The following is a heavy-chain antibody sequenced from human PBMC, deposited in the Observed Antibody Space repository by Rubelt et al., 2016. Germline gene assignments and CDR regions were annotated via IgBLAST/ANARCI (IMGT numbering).Heavy chain of an antibody. CDR2: MSETGSKI. CDR1: GFSFSNYA. V-gene: IGHV3-23*01. D-gene: IGHD1-14*01. CDR3: GRDYRYSMDV. J-gene: IGHJ6*02. Sequence: EVQLLESGGGLVQPGGSLRLSCVASGFSFSNYAMSWVRQAPGKGLEWLSAMSETGSKIVYTDSVKGRFTISRDNSKNTLYMQMNSLRAEDTAVYYCGRDYRYSMDVWGQGTTVTVSS.